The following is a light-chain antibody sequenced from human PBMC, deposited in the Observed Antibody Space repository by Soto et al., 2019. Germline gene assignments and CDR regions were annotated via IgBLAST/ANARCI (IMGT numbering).Light chain of an antibody. Sequence: QSALTQPASVSGSPGQSITISCTGTSSDVCGYNYVSWYQQHPGKAPKLMIYDVSNRPSGVSNRFSGSKSGNTASLTISGLQAEDEADYYCSSYTTSSTLVLFGGGTKVTVL. CDR3: SSYTTSSTLVL. CDR2: DVS. V-gene: IGLV2-14*01. CDR1: SSDVCGYNY. J-gene: IGLJ2*01.